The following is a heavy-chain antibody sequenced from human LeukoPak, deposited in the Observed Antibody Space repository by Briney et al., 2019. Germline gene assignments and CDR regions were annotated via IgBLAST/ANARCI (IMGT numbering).Heavy chain of an antibody. D-gene: IGHD2-15*01. V-gene: IGHV3-23*01. Sequence: GGSLRLSCAASGFTFSSFALSWVRQAPGKGLEWISGISGSGGRTDYADSVKGRFTISRDNSRNTLYLQMSSLRADDTALYYCAKSPPRCSGGSCYGYWGQGTLVTVSS. CDR1: GFTFSSFA. J-gene: IGHJ4*02. CDR3: AKSPPRCSGGSCYGY. CDR2: ISGSGGRT.